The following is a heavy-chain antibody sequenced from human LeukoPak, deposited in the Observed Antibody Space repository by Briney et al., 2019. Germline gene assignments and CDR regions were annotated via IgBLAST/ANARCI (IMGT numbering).Heavy chain of an antibody. CDR3: ARAFEVLRYFDWLPTYYFDY. D-gene: IGHD3-9*01. CDR1: GGSISSSSYY. CDR2: IYYSGST. J-gene: IGHJ4*02. V-gene: IGHV4-39*07. Sequence: SETLSLTCTVSGGSISSSSYYWGWIRQPPGKGLEWIGSIYYSGSTYYNPSLKSRATISVDTSKNQFSLKLSSVTAADTAVYYCARAFEVLRYFDWLPTYYFDYWGQGTLVTVSS.